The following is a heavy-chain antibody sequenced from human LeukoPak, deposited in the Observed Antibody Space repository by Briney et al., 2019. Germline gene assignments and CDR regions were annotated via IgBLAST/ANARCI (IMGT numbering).Heavy chain of an antibody. CDR2: IYYSGSI. CDR3: ARLLYDRSGYYYFDY. Sequence: SETLSPTCTVCRGSIASTSHYWGWIRQPPGKGLEWIGSIYYSGSIYYNPSLKSRVTLSVDTSKSQFSLKLSSVTAADTAVYYSARLLYDRSGYYYFDYWGQGTLVTVSS. V-gene: IGHV4-39*01. D-gene: IGHD3-22*01. J-gene: IGHJ4*02. CDR1: RGSIASTSHY.